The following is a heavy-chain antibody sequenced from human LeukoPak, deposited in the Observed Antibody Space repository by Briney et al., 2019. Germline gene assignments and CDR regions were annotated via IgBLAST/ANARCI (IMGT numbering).Heavy chain of an antibody. CDR3: ARDTYSDFWSGPDY. CDR1: GYTFTSYG. V-gene: IGHV1-18*01. Sequence: ASVKVSCKASGYTFTSYGISWVRQAPGQGLEWMGWISAYNGNTNYAQKLQGRVTITADESTSTAYMELSSLRSEDTAVYYCARDTYSDFWSGPDYWGQGTLVTVSS. D-gene: IGHD3-3*01. J-gene: IGHJ4*02. CDR2: ISAYNGNT.